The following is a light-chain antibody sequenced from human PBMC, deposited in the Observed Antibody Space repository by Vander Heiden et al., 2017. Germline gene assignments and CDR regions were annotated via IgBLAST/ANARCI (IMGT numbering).Light chain of an antibody. J-gene: IGKJ1*01. Sequence: DIVLTQSPGTLSLSPGERAPLSCRASQSVSSSYLALYQQKPGQAPRLLIYGASSRATGIPDRFSGSGSGTDFTLTISRLEPEDFAVYYCQQYGSSPWTFGQGTKVEIK. CDR1: QSVSSSY. CDR2: GAS. CDR3: QQYGSSPWT. V-gene: IGKV3-20*01.